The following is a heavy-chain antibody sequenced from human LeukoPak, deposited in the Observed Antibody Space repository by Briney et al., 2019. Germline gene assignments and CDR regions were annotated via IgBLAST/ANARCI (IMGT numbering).Heavy chain of an antibody. D-gene: IGHD2-15*01. CDR3: AKDDSNNYYEY. V-gene: IGHV3-7*01. J-gene: IGHJ4*02. CDR2: ISHDGGNR. Sequence: GGSLRLSCAASGFIFSNSWMTWVRQAPGKGLEWVASISHDGGNRLYAESIKGRLTISRDNVKNSLYLEINSLRADDTAIYYCAKDDSNNYYEYWGQGTLVAVSA. CDR1: GFIFSNSW.